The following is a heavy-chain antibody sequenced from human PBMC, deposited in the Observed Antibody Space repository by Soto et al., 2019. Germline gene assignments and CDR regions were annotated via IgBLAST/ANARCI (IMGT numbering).Heavy chain of an antibody. CDR2: ISGSAVST. J-gene: IGHJ6*02. CDR3: VKDPISPPPTVPGPYGMDV. Sequence: GGSLRLSCAASGFTFSSYAMSWVRQAPGKGLEWVSAISGSAVSTYYADSVKGRFTISRDNSKSTLYLQMNSLRADDTAVYYCVKDPISPPPTVPGPYGMDVWGQGTTVTVSS. V-gene: IGHV3-23*01. D-gene: IGHD4-4*01. CDR1: GFTFSSYA.